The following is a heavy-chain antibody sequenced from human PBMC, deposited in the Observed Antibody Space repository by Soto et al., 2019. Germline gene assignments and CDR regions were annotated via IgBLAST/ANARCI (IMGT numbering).Heavy chain of an antibody. V-gene: IGHV3-33*01. J-gene: IGHJ3*01. CDR2: IWHDGSQK. CDR3: EGRDEPFHV. Sequence: QVQLVESGGGVVQPERSLRLSWVATGLTFSNYGIHWVRQAPGRGLEWVAVIWHDGSQKYSADSVRGRFTISRDNSKNTVYLQMNSLRAEDTAVYYCEGRDEPFHVWGQGTMVTVSS. CDR1: GLTFSNYG.